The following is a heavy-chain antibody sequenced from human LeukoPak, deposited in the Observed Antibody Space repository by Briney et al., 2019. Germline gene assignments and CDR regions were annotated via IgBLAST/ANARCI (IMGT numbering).Heavy chain of an antibody. CDR2: IRYDGSNK. Sequence: GGSLRLSCAASGFTFSSYGMHWVRQAPGKGLDWVALIRYDGSNKYYEDSVKGRFTISRDNSKNTLYLQMNSLRAEDTAVYYCAKDRRYCSSTSCLIYYYYYYMDVWGKGTTVTVSS. V-gene: IGHV3-30*02. D-gene: IGHD2-2*01. CDR3: AKDRRYCSSTSCLIYYYYYYMDV. CDR1: GFTFSSYG. J-gene: IGHJ6*03.